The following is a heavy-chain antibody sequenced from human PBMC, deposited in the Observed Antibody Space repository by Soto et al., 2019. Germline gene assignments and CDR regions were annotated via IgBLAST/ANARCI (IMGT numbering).Heavy chain of an antibody. Sequence: GGSLRLSCAASGFTFIDYAMHWVRQAPGKGLEWVTSISYDGGNKYYADSVKGRFTFSRDNSKKMVYLQMSSLRVEDTAVYYCARGTSLRFFDWPDSWGQGTLVTVSS. J-gene: IGHJ5*01. CDR3: ARGTSLRFFDWPDS. D-gene: IGHD3-9*01. CDR2: ISYDGGNK. CDR1: GFTFIDYA. V-gene: IGHV3-30-3*01.